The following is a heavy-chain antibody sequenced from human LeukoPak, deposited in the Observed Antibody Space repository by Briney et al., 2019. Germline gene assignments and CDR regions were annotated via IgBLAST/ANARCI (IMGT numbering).Heavy chain of an antibody. CDR1: GFTFRDAG. CDR3: AHRDTAMVRVDY. V-gene: IGHV3-15*01. Sequence: GGSLRLSCAASGFTFRDAGMSWVRQAPGKGLEWVGRIKSKSDGGTTHYAAPVKGRFTISRDDSKNTLYLQMSSLKTEDTAAYFCAHRDTAMVRVDYWGQGTLVTVSS. D-gene: IGHD5-18*01. J-gene: IGHJ4*02. CDR2: IKSKSDGGTT.